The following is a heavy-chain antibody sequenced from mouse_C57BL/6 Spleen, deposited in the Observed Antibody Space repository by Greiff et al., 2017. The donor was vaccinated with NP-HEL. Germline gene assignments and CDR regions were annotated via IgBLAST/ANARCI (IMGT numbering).Heavy chain of an antibody. V-gene: IGHV7-1*01. CDR1: GFTFSDFY. Sequence: EVQVVESGGGLVQSGRSLRLSCATSGFTFSDFYMEWVRQAPGKGLEWIAASRNKANDYTTEYSASVKGRFIVSRDTSQSILYLQMNALRAEDTAIYYCAREAGTGNFDYWGQGTTLTVSS. CDR3: AREAGTGNFDY. J-gene: IGHJ2*01. D-gene: IGHD4-1*01. CDR2: SRNKANDYTT.